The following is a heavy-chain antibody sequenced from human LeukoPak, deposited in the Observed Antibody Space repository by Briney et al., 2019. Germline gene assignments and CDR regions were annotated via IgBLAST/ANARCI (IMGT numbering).Heavy chain of an antibody. CDR1: GFTFSLFG. CDR2: ISYHGNNE. D-gene: IGHD3-22*01. Sequence: PGGSLRLSCAASGFTFSLFGMHWIRQAPGKGLEWVAVISYHGNNEYYADSVKGRFTISGDNSKNTLYLQMNSLTADDTAVYYCARCPESSGYYYELDSWGQGTLVTVSS. CDR3: ARCPESSGYYYELDS. V-gene: IGHV3-30*03. J-gene: IGHJ4*02.